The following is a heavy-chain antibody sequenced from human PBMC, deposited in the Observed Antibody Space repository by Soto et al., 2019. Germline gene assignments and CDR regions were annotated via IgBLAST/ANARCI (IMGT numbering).Heavy chain of an antibody. D-gene: IGHD4-17*01. CDR1: GFSFSDHY. V-gene: IGHV3-72*01. Sequence: EVQLVESGGGLVQPGGSLRLSCAASGFSFSDHYMDWVRQAPGKGLEWVGRIRNKANSYTTQYAASVKDRFTISRDDSKNSLYLQMNSLKTEDTAVYYCARYLYGDLDAFDIWGQGTMVTVSS. CDR2: IRNKANSYTT. CDR3: ARYLYGDLDAFDI. J-gene: IGHJ3*02.